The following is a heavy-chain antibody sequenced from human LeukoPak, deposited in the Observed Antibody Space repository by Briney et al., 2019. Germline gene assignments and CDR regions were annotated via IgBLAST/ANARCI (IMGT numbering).Heavy chain of an antibody. CDR1: GGSFSGYY. CDR2: INHSGST. V-gene: IGHV4-34*01. Sequence: KASETLSLTCAVYGGSFSGYYWSWIRQPPGKGLEWIGEINHSGSTNYNPSLKSRVTISVDTSKNQFSLKLSSVTAADTAVYYCARGGYSICGVVYYYYYMDVWGKGTTVTVSS. D-gene: IGHD3-3*01. J-gene: IGHJ6*03. CDR3: ARGGYSICGVVYYYYYMDV.